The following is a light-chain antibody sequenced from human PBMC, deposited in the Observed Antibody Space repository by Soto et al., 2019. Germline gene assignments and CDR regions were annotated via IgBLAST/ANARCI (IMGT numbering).Light chain of an antibody. CDR1: SSDVGGYNY. CDR2: DVS. Sequence: QSVLTQPASVSGSPGHTITISCTGTSSDVGGYNYVSWYQQHPGKAPKLRIYDVSNRPSGVSDHFSGSKSGNTASLTISGLQAEDDADYYCSSYISSTYVFGTGTKVTVL. V-gene: IGLV2-14*01. J-gene: IGLJ1*01. CDR3: SSYISSTYV.